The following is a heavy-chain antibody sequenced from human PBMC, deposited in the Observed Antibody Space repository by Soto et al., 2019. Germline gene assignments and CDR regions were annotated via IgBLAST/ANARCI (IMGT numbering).Heavy chain of an antibody. CDR2: IYYSGST. J-gene: IGHJ1*01. CDR1: GGSISSGGYY. Sequence: QVQLQESGPGLVKPSQTLSLTCTVSGGSISSGGYYWSWIRQHPGKGLEWIGYIYYSGSTYYNPSLKSRVTISVDTSKNQFSLKLSSLTAADTAVYYCARGSTTVRAEYFQHWGQGTLVTVSS. V-gene: IGHV4-31*03. D-gene: IGHD4-17*01. CDR3: ARGSTTVRAEYFQH.